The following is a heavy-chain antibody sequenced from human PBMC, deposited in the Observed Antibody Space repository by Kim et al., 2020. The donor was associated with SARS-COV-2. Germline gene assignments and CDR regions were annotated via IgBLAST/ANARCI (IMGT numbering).Heavy chain of an antibody. V-gene: IGHV3-7*01. J-gene: IGHJ5*01. CDR3: ARPLDYYYSSGPWDW. D-gene: IGHD3-22*01. CDR2: INEDGSEK. CDR1: GFTFSNYG. Sequence: GGSLRLSCAASGFTFSNYGMSWVRQAPGKGLEWVANINEDGSEKYYVDSVKGRFTISRDNAKNSLYLQMNSLRAEDTAVYYCARPLDYYYSSGPWDW.